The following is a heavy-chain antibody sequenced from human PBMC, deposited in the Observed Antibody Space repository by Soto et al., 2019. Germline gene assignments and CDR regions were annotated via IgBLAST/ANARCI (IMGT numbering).Heavy chain of an antibody. V-gene: IGHV5-51*01. CDR2: VYPGVSDV. Sequence: PGESLKISCKASRYSFTNYWIGWVRQMPGKGLEWMGFVYPGVSDVIYSPSFQGQVTISADKSITTAFLLWSSLKASDNAMYFCVRPGKYSTSSSPKSWFDPWGQGTLVTVSS. CDR3: VRPGKYSTSSSPKSWFDP. CDR1: RYSFTNYW. J-gene: IGHJ5*02. D-gene: IGHD2-21*01.